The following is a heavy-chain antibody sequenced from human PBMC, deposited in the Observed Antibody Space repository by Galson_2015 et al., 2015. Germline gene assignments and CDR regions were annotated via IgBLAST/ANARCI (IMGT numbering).Heavy chain of an antibody. CDR2: ISGSGGST. CDR1: GFTFSSYA. D-gene: IGHD5-12*01. CDR3: AKGPRGPFHYYYGMDV. V-gene: IGHV3-23*01. J-gene: IGHJ6*02. Sequence: SLRLSCAASGFTFSSYAMSWVRQAPGKGLEWVSAISGSGGSTYYADSVKGRFTISRDNSKNTLYLQMNSLRAEDTAVYYCAKGPRGPFHYYYGMDVWGQGTTVTVSS.